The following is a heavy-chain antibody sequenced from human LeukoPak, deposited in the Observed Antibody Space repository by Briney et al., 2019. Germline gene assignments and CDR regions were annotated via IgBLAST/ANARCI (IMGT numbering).Heavy chain of an antibody. CDR2: ISSSSSYI. J-gene: IGHJ3*02. Sequence: KSGGSLRLSCAASGFTFSSYSMNWVRQAPGKGLEWVSSISSSSSYIYYADSVKGRFTISRDNAKNSLYLQMNSLRAEDTAVYYRARKTPMAGDAFDIWGQGTMVTVSS. CDR1: GFTFSSYS. D-gene: IGHD3-10*01. CDR3: ARKTPMAGDAFDI. V-gene: IGHV3-21*01.